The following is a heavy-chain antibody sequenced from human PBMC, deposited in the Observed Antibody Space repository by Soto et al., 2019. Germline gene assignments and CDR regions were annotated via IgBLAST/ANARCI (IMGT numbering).Heavy chain of an antibody. CDR1: GGSISSYY. CDR2: IYYSGST. V-gene: IGHV4-59*01. CDR3: ARAAPTPGIVVVPPAIII. D-gene: IGHD2-2*01. Sequence: SETLSLTCTVSGGSISSYYWSWIRQPPGKGLEWIGYIYYSGSTNYNPSLKSRVTISVDTSKNQFSLKLSSVTAADTAVYYCARAAPTPGIVVVPPAIIIWGQGTLVTVPS. J-gene: IGHJ4*02.